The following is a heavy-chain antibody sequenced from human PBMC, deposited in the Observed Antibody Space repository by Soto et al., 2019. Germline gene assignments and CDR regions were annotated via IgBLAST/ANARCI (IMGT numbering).Heavy chain of an antibody. V-gene: IGHV4-59*01. CDR2: IYYSGST. CDR3: XKGVATIGP. D-gene: IGHD5-12*01. Sequence: QVQLQESGPRLVKPSETLSLTCTVSGDSISSYYWSWIRQPPGKGLEWIGYIYYSGSTNYNPSLKSRVTISVXXXXXXXXXXXXXXXXXXXXXXXXXKGVATIGPWGQGTLVTVSS. CDR1: GDSISSYY. J-gene: IGHJ5*02.